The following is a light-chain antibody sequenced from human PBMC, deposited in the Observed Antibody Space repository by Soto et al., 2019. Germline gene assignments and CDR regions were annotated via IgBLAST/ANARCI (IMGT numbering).Light chain of an antibody. CDR3: QQYENSLLT. V-gene: IGKV3-20*01. CDR2: RTS. J-gene: IGKJ4*01. Sequence: EIVLTQSPDTLSLSPGERATLSCRASQSVGSSFLAWYQQKPGQAPRLLIYRTSTRATGIPDRFTGSGSGTDLTLTISRLEPEDFAMYYCQQYENSLLTFGGGTKVEIK. CDR1: QSVGSSF.